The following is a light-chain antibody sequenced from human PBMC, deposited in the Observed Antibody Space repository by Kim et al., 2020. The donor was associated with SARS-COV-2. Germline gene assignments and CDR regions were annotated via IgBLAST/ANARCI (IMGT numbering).Light chain of an antibody. CDR3: QSYDSSNWV. Sequence: GKTVPISCTRTSGSSARNYVQWYQQRPGSAPTTVIYEDNQRPSGVPDRFSGSIDSSSNSASLTISGLKTEDEADYYCQSYDSSNWVFGGGTQLTVL. J-gene: IGLJ3*02. CDR2: EDN. V-gene: IGLV6-57*03. CDR1: SGSSARNY.